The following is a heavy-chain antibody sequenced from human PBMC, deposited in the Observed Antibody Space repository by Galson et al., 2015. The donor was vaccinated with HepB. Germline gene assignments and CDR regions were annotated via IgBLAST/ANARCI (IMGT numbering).Heavy chain of an antibody. CDR3: AKRRTGNDYAFDI. D-gene: IGHD3/OR15-3a*01. V-gene: IGHV3-23*01. CDR1: VFTFNNYA. J-gene: IGHJ3*02. CDR2: ISGSGDTT. Sequence: SLRLSCAASVFTFNNYAMSWVRQAPGKGLEWVSAISGSGDTTYYADSVKGRFTISRDNSKNTLYLQMNSLRAEDTAIYYCAKRRTGNDYAFDIWGEGTVVTVSS.